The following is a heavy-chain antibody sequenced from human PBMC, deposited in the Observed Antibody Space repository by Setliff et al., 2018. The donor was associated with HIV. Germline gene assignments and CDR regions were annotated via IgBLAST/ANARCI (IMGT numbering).Heavy chain of an antibody. J-gene: IGHJ4*02. Sequence: NPSETLSLTCTVSGGSISSNSYHWGWIRQPPGKGLEWIGSIYYSGSTYYNPSLRGRVTISVDTSKNQFSLKLNSVTAADTAAYYCARHWSVGSSWRDFDYWGQGTLVTVS. V-gene: IGHV4-39*01. CDR2: IYYSGST. CDR3: ARHWSVGSSWRDFDY. CDR1: GGSISSNSYH. D-gene: IGHD6-13*01.